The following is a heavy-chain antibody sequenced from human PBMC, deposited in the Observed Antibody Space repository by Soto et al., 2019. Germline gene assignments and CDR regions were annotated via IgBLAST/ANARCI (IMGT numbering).Heavy chain of an antibody. CDR2: ISFDGSKT. V-gene: IGHV3-30*04. CDR1: GFSFSVYP. CDR3: ANLLNVAAAGTPHYYGVDV. Sequence: VQLVESGGGVVRPGRSLRLSCADSGFSFSVYPMNWVRQAPGKGLEWVAFISFDGSKTYYSDSVKGRFTISRDNSKNTVSLQMNNLRPGDAAVYHCANLLNVAAAGTPHYYGVDVWGQGTTVTVS. J-gene: IGHJ6*02. D-gene: IGHD6-13*01.